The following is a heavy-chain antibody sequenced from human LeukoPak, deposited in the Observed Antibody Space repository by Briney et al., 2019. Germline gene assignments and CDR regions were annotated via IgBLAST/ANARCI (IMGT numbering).Heavy chain of an antibody. D-gene: IGHD6-13*01. J-gene: IGHJ4*02. CDR3: ARGQQLRPFDY. CDR2: ISYDGSNK. V-gene: IGHV3-30*03. CDR1: GFTFSSYG. Sequence: GGSLRLSCAASGFTFSSYGMHWVRQAPGKGLEWVAVISYDGSNKYYADSVKGRFTISRDNSKNTLYLQMNSLRAEDTAVYYCARGQQLRPFDYWGQGTLVTVSS.